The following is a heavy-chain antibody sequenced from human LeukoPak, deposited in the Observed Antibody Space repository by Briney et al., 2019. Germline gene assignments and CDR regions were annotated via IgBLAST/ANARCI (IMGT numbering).Heavy chain of an antibody. J-gene: IGHJ5*02. CDR1: GGTFSSYA. CDR3: ARGANCSSTSCYMDWFDP. V-gene: IGHV1-69*05. CDR2: IIPIFGTA. Sequence: GSSVKVSCKASGGTFSSYAISWVGQAPGQGLEWMGGIIPIFGTANYAQKFQGRVTITTDESTSTAYMELSSLRSEDTAVYYCARGANCSSTSCYMDWFDPWGQGTLVTVSS. D-gene: IGHD2-2*02.